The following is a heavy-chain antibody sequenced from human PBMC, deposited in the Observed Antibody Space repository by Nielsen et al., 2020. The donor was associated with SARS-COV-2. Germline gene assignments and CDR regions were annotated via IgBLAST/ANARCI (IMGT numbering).Heavy chain of an antibody. CDR1: GGSFSGYY. D-gene: IGHD3-22*01. CDR2: INHSGST. J-gene: IGHJ4*02. V-gene: IGHV4-34*01. Sequence: SETLSLTCAVYGGSFSGYYWSWIRQPPGTGLEWIGEINHSGSTNYNSSLKRRVTISVDTSKNQFSLKLSSVTAADTAVYYCARQGYYDSSGYYYVLIDYWGQGTLVTVSS. CDR3: ARQGYYDSSGYYYVLIDY.